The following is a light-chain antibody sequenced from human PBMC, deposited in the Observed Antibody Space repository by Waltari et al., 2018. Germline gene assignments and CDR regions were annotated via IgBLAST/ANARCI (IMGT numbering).Light chain of an antibody. CDR2: GAS. CDR3: QKYDSATLT. J-gene: IGKJ4*01. CDR1: QDISNF. Sequence: DMQMTQSPSSLSVSVGDRVTITCRASQDISNFLAWYQQKPGKVPKFLIYGASSLQSGVPSRFSGSGSGTDFTLTINSLHPEDVGVYYCQKYDSATLTFGGGTRVDIK. V-gene: IGKV1-27*01.